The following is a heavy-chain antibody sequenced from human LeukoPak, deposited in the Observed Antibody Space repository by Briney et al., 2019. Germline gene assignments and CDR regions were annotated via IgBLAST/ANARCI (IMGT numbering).Heavy chain of an antibody. CDR3: ARDQWLNWFDP. Sequence: KASETLSLTCIVSGGSISSYYWSWIRQPPGKGLEWIGYIHYSGSTNYNPSLKSRVTISVDTSKNQFSLKLNSVTAADAAMYYCARDQWLNWFDPWGQGTLVTVSS. J-gene: IGHJ5*02. CDR2: IHYSGST. D-gene: IGHD6-19*01. V-gene: IGHV4-59*01. CDR1: GGSISSYY.